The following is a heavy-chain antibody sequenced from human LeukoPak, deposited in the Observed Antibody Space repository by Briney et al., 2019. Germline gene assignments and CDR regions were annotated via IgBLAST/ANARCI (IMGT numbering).Heavy chain of an antibody. CDR1: GGSISSYY. CDR2: IYYSGST. J-gene: IGHJ1*01. V-gene: IGHV4-59*01. D-gene: IGHD6-19*01. Sequence: SETLSLTCTVSGGSISSYYWSWIRQPPGKGLEWMGYIYYSGSTNYNPSLKSRVTISVDTSKNQFSLKLSSVTAADTAVYYCARSSGWTPEYFQHWGQGTLVTVSS. CDR3: ARSSGWTPEYFQH.